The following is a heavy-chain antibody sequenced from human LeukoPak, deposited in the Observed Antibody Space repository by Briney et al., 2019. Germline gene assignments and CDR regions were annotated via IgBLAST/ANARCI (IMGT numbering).Heavy chain of an antibody. V-gene: IGHV1-2*02. J-gene: IGHJ4*02. D-gene: IGHD1-26*01. CDR3: ARERSKGSGSSMPGY. CDR2: INPNSGGT. Sequence: ASVKVPCKASGYTFTGYYMHWVRQAPGQGLEWMGWINPNSGGTNYAQKFQGRVTMTRDTSISTAYMELSRLRSDDTAVYYCARERSKGSGSSMPGYWGQGTLVTVSS. CDR1: GYTFTGYY.